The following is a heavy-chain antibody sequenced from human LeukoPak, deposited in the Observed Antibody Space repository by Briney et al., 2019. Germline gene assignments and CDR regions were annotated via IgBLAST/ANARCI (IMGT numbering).Heavy chain of an antibody. V-gene: IGHV4-31*03. J-gene: IGHJ4*02. CDR3: ARGGNRFGGFDFDY. Sequence: PSQTLSLTCTVSADSLSSGGHYWAWIRQLPGKGLESIGFIHHSGSSRHNPSLKDRVAISVDASRKQFALRLSSVTAADTAIYYCARGGNRFGGFDFDYWGQGIQVIVSS. CDR1: ADSLSSGGHY. CDR2: IHHSGSS. D-gene: IGHD3-10*01.